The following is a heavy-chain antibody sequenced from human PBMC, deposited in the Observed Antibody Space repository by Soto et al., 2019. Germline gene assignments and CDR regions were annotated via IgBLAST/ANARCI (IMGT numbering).Heavy chain of an antibody. CDR3: AKDRRGGGNSAFYFDY. CDR1: GFKFSNYA. J-gene: IGHJ4*02. CDR2: ISATGGGT. D-gene: IGHD3-10*01. Sequence: LRLSCAASGFKFSNYAMSWVRQAPGKGLEWVSLISATGGGTYYADSVKGRFTISRDNSHNTLYLQVHSLTAEDTAVYYCAKDRRGGGNSAFYFDYWGQGAQVTVSS. V-gene: IGHV3-23*01.